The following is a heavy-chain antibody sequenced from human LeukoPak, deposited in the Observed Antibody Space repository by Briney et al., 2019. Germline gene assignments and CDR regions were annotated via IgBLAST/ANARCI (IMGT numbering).Heavy chain of an antibody. CDR3: AREVRSGYDYTFDY. D-gene: IGHD5-12*01. CDR2: IYHSGSV. V-gene: IGHV4-38-2*02. Sequence: SETLPLTCTVSGYSISSGYYWGWIRQPPGKGLEWIGSIYHSGSVYFNPSLKSRVTISVDTSNNQFSLKLSSVTAADTAVYYCAREVRSGYDYTFDYWGQGTLVTVSS. CDR1: GYSISSGYY. J-gene: IGHJ4*02.